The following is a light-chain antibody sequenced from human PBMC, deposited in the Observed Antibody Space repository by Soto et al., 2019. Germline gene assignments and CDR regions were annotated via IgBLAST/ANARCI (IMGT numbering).Light chain of an antibody. CDR2: DAS. V-gene: IGKV3-11*01. CDR3: QQRSNWPRT. CDR1: QSVSSY. J-gene: IGKJ1*01. Sequence: EIVLTQSPATLSLSPGERATLSCRASQSVSSYLAWYQQKPGQAPRLLIYDASNRATGIPARFSGSGSGTDFTLTISSLEPEDFAVYYCQQRSNWPRTGGQGNKVDIK.